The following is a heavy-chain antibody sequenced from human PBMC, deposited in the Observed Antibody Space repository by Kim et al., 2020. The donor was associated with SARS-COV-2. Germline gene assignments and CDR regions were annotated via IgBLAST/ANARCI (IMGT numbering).Heavy chain of an antibody. CDR3: ARDRCCSSTSCDFPSRPSKTSYYYYGMDV. CDR1: GFTVSSNY. CDR2: IYSGGST. D-gene: IGHD2-2*01. V-gene: IGHV3-53*04. J-gene: IGHJ6*02. Sequence: GGSLRLSCAASGFTVSSNYMSWVRQAPGKGLEWVSVIYSGGSTYYADSVKGRFTISRHNSKNTLYLQMNSLRAEDTAVYYCARDRCCSSTSCDFPSRPSKTSYYYYGMDVWGQGTTVTVSS.